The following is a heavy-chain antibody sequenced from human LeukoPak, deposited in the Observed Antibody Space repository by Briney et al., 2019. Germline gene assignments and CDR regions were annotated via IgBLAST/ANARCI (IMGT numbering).Heavy chain of an antibody. D-gene: IGHD4-11*01. CDR3: AKEKNDYSDYSYMDV. Sequence: PGGSLRLSCAASGFTFSNYGMHWVRQAPGKGLEWVAFIRYDGSNKYCADSVKGRLTVSRDNTKNTLYLQMNSLRAEDTAAYYCAKEKNDYSDYSYMDVWGKGTTVTVSS. V-gene: IGHV3-30*02. CDR2: IRYDGSNK. J-gene: IGHJ6*03. CDR1: GFTFSNYG.